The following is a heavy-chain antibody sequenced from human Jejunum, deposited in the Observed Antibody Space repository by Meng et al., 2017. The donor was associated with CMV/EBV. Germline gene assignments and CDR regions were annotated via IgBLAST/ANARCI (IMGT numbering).Heavy chain of an antibody. Sequence: QVQLVQSGADAKKPGASMKVSCKASGYTFTNYDISWVRQAPGQGLEWMGWISVKNGEAKYPQNFQGRVTMTTDTTTNTAYMDLRSLRSDDTAVYYCARDPSNTSGRYAYFDYWGQGTLVTVSS. D-gene: IGHD6-19*01. CDR2: ISVKNGEA. V-gene: IGHV1-18*01. CDR1: GYTFTNYD. CDR3: ARDPSNTSGRYAYFDY. J-gene: IGHJ4*02.